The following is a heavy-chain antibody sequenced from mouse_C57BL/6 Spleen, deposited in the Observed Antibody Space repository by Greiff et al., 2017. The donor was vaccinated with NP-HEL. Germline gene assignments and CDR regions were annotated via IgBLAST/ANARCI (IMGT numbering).Heavy chain of an antibody. J-gene: IGHJ2*01. D-gene: IGHD1-1*01. Sequence: VQLQQSGAELVRPGASVTLSCKASGYTFTDYEMHWVKQTPVHGLEWIGAIDPETGGTAYNQKFKGKAILTADKSSSTAYMELRSLTSEDSAVYYCTRLEEPNYFGSGTHWGQGTTLTVSS. V-gene: IGHV1-15*01. CDR3: TRLEEPNYFGSGTH. CDR2: IDPETGGT. CDR1: GYTFTDYE.